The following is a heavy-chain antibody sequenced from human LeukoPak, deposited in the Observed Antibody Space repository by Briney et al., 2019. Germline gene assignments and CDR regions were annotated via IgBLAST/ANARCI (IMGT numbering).Heavy chain of an antibody. V-gene: IGHV4-34*01. D-gene: IGHD6-19*01. CDR3: ARRAVAGAYYYYYYMDV. Sequence: SETLSLTCAVYGGSFSGYYWSWIRQPPGKGLEWIGEINHRGSTNYNPSLKSRVTISVDTSKNQFSLKLSSVTAADTAVYYCARRAVAGAYYYYYYMDVWGKGTTVTVSS. CDR1: GGSFSGYY. CDR2: INHRGST. J-gene: IGHJ6*03.